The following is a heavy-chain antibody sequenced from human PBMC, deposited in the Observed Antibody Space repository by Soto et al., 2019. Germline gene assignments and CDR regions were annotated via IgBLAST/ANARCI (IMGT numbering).Heavy chain of an antibody. CDR2: INAGNGNT. V-gene: IGHV1-3*01. CDR1: GYTFTSYA. D-gene: IGHD3-22*01. CDR3: ARDSLYYYDSSGYQY. Sequence: ASVMVSCKASGYTFTSYAMHWVRQAPGQRLEWMGWINAGNGNTKYSQKFQGRVTITRDTSASTAYMELSSLRSEDTAVYYCARDSLYYYDSSGYQYWGQGTLVTVSS. J-gene: IGHJ4*02.